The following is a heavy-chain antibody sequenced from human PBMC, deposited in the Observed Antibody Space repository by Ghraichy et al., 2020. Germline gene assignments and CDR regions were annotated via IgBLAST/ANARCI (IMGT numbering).Heavy chain of an antibody. CDR2: ISSSSSYI. CDR3: ARDKQLWAKDYYYGMDV. CDR1: GFTFSSYS. Sequence: GGSLRLSCAASGFTFSSYSMNWVRQAPGKGLEWVSSISSSSSYIYYADSVKGRFTISRDNAKNSLYLQMNSLRAEDTAVYYCARDKQLWAKDYYYGMDVWGQGTTVTVSS. D-gene: IGHD5-18*01. V-gene: IGHV3-21*01. J-gene: IGHJ6*02.